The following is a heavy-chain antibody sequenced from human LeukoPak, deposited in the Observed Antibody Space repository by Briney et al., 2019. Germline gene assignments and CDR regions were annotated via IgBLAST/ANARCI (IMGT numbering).Heavy chain of an antibody. V-gene: IGHV4-39*01. J-gene: IGHJ5*02. D-gene: IGHD3/OR15-3a*01. CDR3: ARLLFFDWFLSWFDP. CDR2: IYYSGST. Sequence: SQTLSLTCTVSGGSISSSSYDWGWIRQPPGKGLEWIGSIYYSGSTYYNPSLKSRVTISVHTSKHPFSLTASSVTAPHQAAYYCARLLFFDWFLSWFDPWGQGTLVTVSS. CDR1: GGSISSSSYD.